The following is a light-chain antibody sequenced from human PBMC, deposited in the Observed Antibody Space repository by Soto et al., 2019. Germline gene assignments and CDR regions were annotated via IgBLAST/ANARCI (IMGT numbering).Light chain of an antibody. V-gene: IGLV1-44*01. Sequence: QSVLTQPPSASGTPGQTIAISCSGGSSNIGSHTVNWYQQLPGTAPRLLIYSNTQRPSGVPDRFSGSKSGTSASLAISGLQSEYEGDYYCAAWDDSLNGVVLGGGTKVTVL. J-gene: IGLJ2*01. CDR3: AAWDDSLNGVV. CDR1: SSNIGSHT. CDR2: SNT.